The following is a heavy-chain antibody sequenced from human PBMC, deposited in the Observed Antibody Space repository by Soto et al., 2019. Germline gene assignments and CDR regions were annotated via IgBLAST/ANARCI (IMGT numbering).Heavy chain of an antibody. Sequence: QVQLVESGGGVVQPGRSLRLSCAASGFTFSSYGMHWVRQAPGKGLEWVAVISYDGSNKYYADSVKGRFTISRDNSKNTLYLQMNRLRAEDTAVYYCAKGSLRQWLVRSYFDYWGRGTLVTVSS. V-gene: IGHV3-30*18. CDR3: AKGSLRQWLVRSYFDY. CDR1: GFTFSSYG. J-gene: IGHJ4*02. CDR2: ISYDGSNK. D-gene: IGHD6-19*01.